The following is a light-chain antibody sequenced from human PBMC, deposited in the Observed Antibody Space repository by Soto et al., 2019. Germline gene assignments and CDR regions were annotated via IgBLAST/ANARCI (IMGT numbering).Light chain of an antibody. V-gene: IGKV3-15*01. CDR2: RAS. CDR3: QQYQTLWT. CDR1: KTIYSN. Sequence: EIVMTQYTATLSVSPGERATLSCRAGKTIYSNVAWYQHRPGQAPRLLIYRASTRATGVPARFSGSGSGTEFTLTISGLQSEDFALYYCQQYQTLWTFGQGTKVDIK. J-gene: IGKJ1*01.